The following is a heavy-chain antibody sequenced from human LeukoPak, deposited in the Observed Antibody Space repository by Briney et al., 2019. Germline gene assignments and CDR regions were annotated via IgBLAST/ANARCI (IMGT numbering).Heavy chain of an antibody. CDR1: GGSVSSSIYY. J-gene: IGHJ6*03. CDR2: TYYSGST. Sequence: PSETLSLTCTVSGGSVSSSIYYWGWIRQPPGKGLEWIGSTYYSGSTSYNPSLKSRVTISVDTSKNQFSLKLSSVTAADTAVYYCARGYGAITASRRGGSSHAYMDVWGKGTTVTVSS. V-gene: IGHV4-39*07. CDR3: ARGYGAITASRRGGSSHAYMDV. D-gene: IGHD2-15*01.